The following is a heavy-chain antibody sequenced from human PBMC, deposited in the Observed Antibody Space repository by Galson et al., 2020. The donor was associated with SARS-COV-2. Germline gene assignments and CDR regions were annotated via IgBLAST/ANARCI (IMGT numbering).Heavy chain of an antibody. CDR1: GYTFTSYY. CDR2: INPSGGGP. D-gene: IGHD4-4*01. Sequence: ASVTVSCKASGYTFTSYYIHWVRQAPGQGLEWMGIINPSGGGPTYAQKFQGRVTMTSDTSTSTVYMELSSLRSEDTAVYYCARDSQGGNDYNYLLFWGQGTLVTVSS. J-gene: IGHJ4*02. V-gene: IGHV1-46*01. CDR3: ARDSQGGNDYNYLLF.